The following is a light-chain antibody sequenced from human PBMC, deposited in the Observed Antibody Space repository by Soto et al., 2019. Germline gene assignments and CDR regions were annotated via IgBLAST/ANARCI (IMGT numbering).Light chain of an antibody. CDR1: QSISSN. J-gene: IGKJ4*01. CDR2: RTS. Sequence: EIVMTQSPATLSVSPGERATLSCRASQSISSNLAWYQQKPGQAPRLLMFRTSSRATGFPARFSGSGSGTEFNLTISSLQSEDFAVYYCQLFVNSYLAFGGGTKVETK. V-gene: IGKV3-15*01. CDR3: QLFVNSYLA.